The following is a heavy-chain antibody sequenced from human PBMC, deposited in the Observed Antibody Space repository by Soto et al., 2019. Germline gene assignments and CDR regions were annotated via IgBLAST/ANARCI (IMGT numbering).Heavy chain of an antibody. CDR3: AGGQYYFDY. V-gene: IGHV3-30*03. CDR1: GFPFSSYG. J-gene: IGHJ4*02. D-gene: IGHD2-15*01. Sequence: QVQLVESGGGVVQCGTSLRLSCAASGFPFSSYGMHWVRQAPGKGLEWVAQISYDGSNKFYADSVKGRFTISRDNSKNTLYLQMSSLRAEDTAVYYCAGGQYYFDYCGQGTVVSVSS. CDR2: ISYDGSNK.